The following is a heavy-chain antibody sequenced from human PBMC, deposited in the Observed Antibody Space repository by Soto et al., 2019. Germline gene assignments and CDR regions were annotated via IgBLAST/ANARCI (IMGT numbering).Heavy chain of an antibody. CDR2: INHSGST. CDR1: GGSFSGYY. Sequence: SETLSLTCAVYGGSFSGYYWSWIRQPPGKGLEWIGEINHSGSTNYNPSLKSRVTISVDTSKNQFSLKLSSVTAADTAVYYCARLDIVVVPAAMSSYYGMDVWGQGTTVTVSS. D-gene: IGHD2-2*01. J-gene: IGHJ6*02. CDR3: ARLDIVVVPAAMSSYYGMDV. V-gene: IGHV4-34*01.